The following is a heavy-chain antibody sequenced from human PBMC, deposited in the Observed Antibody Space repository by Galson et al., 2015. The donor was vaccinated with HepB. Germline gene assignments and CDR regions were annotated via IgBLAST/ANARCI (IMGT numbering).Heavy chain of an antibody. CDR2: FIPIIDIA. CDR1: GGTFSSYT. V-gene: IGHV1-69*04. Sequence: SVKVSCKASGGTFSSYTISWVRQAPGQGLEWMGRFIPIIDIANYAQKFQGRVTITADKSTNTAYMELSSLRSEDTAVYYCARDLVGTYYYDSSGSYSVGDSDYWGQSTLVTVSS. J-gene: IGHJ4*02. CDR3: ARDLVGTYYYDSSGSYSVGDSDY. D-gene: IGHD3-22*01.